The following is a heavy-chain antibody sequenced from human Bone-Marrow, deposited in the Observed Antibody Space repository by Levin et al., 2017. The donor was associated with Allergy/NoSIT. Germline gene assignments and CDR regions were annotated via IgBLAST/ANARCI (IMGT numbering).Heavy chain of an antibody. V-gene: IGHV3-7*03. CDR2: IKQDGNKK. CDR3: AREAGILRFLESSRGDRYHIGF. CDR1: GFTFGNFW. Sequence: GASVKVSCAASGFTFGNFWMAWVRQAPGKGLEWVANIKQDGNKKNYVDSVKGRFTISRDNAKNSVYLQMNSLRAADTAVYYCAREAGILRFLESSRGDRYHIGFWGQGILVAVSS. D-gene: IGHD3-3*01. J-gene: IGHJ4*02.